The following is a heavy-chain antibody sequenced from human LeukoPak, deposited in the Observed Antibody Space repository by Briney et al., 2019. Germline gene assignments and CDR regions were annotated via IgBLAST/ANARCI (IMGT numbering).Heavy chain of an antibody. CDR2: IYPGDSDT. J-gene: IGHJ4*02. CDR3: ARRAPLSGESLDN. D-gene: IGHD4-17*01. Sequence: GESLKISCKGSGYSFTSYWIGWVRQVPGKGLEWMGIIYPGDSDTRYSPSFQGQVTFSADKSISTAYLQWSSLKASDTAMYYCARRAPLSGESLDNWGQGTLVTVSS. CDR1: GYSFTSYW. V-gene: IGHV5-51*01.